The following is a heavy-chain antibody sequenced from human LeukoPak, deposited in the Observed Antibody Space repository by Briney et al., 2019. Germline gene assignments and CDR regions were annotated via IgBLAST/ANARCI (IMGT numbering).Heavy chain of an antibody. CDR1: GFTFSSYG. Sequence: GGSLRLSCAASGFTFSSYGMHWVRQAPGKGLEWVAVISYDGSNKYYADSVKGRFTISRDNSKNTLYLQINSLRAEDTAVYYCAKGRRYYDSSGSSDYWGQGTLVTVSS. CDR3: AKGRRYYDSSGSSDY. D-gene: IGHD3-22*01. CDR2: ISYDGSNK. V-gene: IGHV3-30*18. J-gene: IGHJ4*02.